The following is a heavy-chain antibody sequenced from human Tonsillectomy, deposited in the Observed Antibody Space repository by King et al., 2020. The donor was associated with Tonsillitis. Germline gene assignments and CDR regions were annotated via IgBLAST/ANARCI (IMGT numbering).Heavy chain of an antibody. CDR1: GYSFTSHW. CDR2: IDPSDSYT. D-gene: IGHD1-1*01. V-gene: IGHV5-10-1*03. J-gene: IGHJ4*02. CDR3: ARHEGTENYEY. Sequence: QLVQSGAEVKKSWESLRISCKGSGYSFTSHWITWVRQMPGKGLEWMGRIDPSDSYTNYSPSFQGHVTISADKSISTAYLQWGSLQASDTAMYYCARHEGTENYEYWGQGTLVTVSP.